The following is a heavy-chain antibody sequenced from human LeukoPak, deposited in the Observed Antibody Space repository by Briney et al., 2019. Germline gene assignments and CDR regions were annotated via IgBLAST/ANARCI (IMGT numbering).Heavy chain of an antibody. CDR1: GLTFSSYA. CDR3: AEDELDQQLIFDY. J-gene: IGHJ4*02. Sequence: VQPGGSLRLSCAASGLTFSSYAMSWVRQAPGKGLEWVSAISGSGGSTYYADSVKGRFTISRDNSKNTLYLQMNSLRAEDTAVYYCAEDELDQQLIFDYWGQGTLVTVSS. D-gene: IGHD6-13*01. CDR2: ISGSGGST. V-gene: IGHV3-23*01.